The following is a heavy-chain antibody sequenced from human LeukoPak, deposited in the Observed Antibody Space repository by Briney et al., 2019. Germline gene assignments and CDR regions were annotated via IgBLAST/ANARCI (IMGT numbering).Heavy chain of an antibody. V-gene: IGHV4-34*01. D-gene: IGHD5-18*01. CDR1: GGSLSGYY. Sequence: SETLSLTCAIYGGSLSGYYWSWIRQPPGKGLEWIGEINHSGGTNYNASLESRVTISVDTAKKQFSLKLSSVTAADTAVYYCAPRGDIEHSYGFGKWFDPWGQGTLVTVSS. CDR3: APRGDIEHSYGFGKWFDP. J-gene: IGHJ5*02. CDR2: INHSGGT.